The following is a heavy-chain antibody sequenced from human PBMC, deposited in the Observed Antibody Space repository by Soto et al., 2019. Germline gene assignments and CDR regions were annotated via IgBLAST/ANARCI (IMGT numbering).Heavy chain of an antibody. Sequence: PVGSLRLSCAASGFTFSSYAMSWVRQAPGKGLEWVSAISGSGGSTYYADSVKGRFTISRDNSKNTLYLQMNSLRAEDTAVYYCAKDLGYYDSSGYCDYFDYWGQGTLVTVSS. V-gene: IGHV3-23*01. CDR3: AKDLGYYDSSGYCDYFDY. D-gene: IGHD3-22*01. J-gene: IGHJ4*02. CDR1: GFTFSSYA. CDR2: ISGSGGST.